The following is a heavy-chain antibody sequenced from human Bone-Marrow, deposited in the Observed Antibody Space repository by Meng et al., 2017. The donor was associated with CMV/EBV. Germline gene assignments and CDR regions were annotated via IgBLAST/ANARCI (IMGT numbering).Heavy chain of an antibody. Sequence: QVQLVQSGAAVKKPGASVKVSCXXXXYTFTGYYMHWVRQAPGQGLEWMGWINPNSGGTNYAQKFQGRVTMTRDTSISTAYMELSRLRSDDTAVYYCARDPDYYDSSGYSPADYWGQGTLVTVSS. CDR1: XYTFTGYY. J-gene: IGHJ4*02. CDR3: ARDPDYYDSSGYSPADY. V-gene: IGHV1-2*02. D-gene: IGHD3-22*01. CDR2: INPNSGGT.